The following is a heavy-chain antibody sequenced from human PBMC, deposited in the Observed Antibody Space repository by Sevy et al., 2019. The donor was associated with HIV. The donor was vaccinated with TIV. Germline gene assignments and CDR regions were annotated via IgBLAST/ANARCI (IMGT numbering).Heavy chain of an antibody. CDR1: GGSISSGSYY. J-gene: IGHJ6*03. V-gene: IGHV4-61*02. CDR2: IYTSGST. Sequence: SETLSLTCTVSGGSISSGSYYWSWIRQPAGKGLEWIGRIYTSGSTNYNPSLKSRVTISVDTSKNQFSLKLSSVTAADTAVYYCAREGQYYYYMDVWGKGTTATVSS. CDR3: AREGQYYYYMDV.